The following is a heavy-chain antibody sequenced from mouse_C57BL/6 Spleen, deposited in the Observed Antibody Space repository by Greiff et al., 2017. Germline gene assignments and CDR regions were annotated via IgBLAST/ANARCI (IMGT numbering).Heavy chain of an antibody. V-gene: IGHV5-17*01. D-gene: IGHD1-1*01. CDR2: ISSGSSTI. J-gene: IGHJ2*01. CDR1: GFTFSDYG. Sequence: EVKVEESGGGLVKPGGSLKLSCAASGFTFSDYGMHWVRQAPGKGLEWVAYISSGSSTIYYADTVKGRFTISRDNAKNTLFLQMTSLRTEDTAMYDCASVITTVYYVDYWGQGTTLTVSS. CDR3: ASVITTVYYVDY.